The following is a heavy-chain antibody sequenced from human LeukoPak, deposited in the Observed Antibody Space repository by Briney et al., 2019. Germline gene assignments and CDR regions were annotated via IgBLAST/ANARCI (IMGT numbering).Heavy chain of an antibody. CDR3: ARLANYVPVY. CDR2: VHHSGRT. V-gene: IGHV4-38-2*02. CDR1: GYSISSNYS. D-gene: IGHD4/OR15-4a*01. Sequence: SETLSLSCTVSGYSISSNYSWGWIRQPPGKGLEWIGSVHHSGRTYYNPSLKSRLTISINTSKKQFSLKVSSVTSADTAVYYCARLANYVPVYWGQGTLVTVSS. J-gene: IGHJ4*02.